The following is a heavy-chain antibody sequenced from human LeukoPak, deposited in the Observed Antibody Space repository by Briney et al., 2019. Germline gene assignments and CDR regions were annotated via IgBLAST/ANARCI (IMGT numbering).Heavy chain of an antibody. CDR1: GFTFSSYW. Sequence: GGSLRLSCAASGFTFSSYWMSWVRQAPGKGLEWVANIKQDGSEKYSVDSVKGRFTISRDNAKNSLFLQMNDLTVEDTAVYFCIRSGAADWGQGTLVTVSS. J-gene: IGHJ4*02. D-gene: IGHD2-15*01. CDR3: IRSGAAD. V-gene: IGHV3-7*01. CDR2: IKQDGSEK.